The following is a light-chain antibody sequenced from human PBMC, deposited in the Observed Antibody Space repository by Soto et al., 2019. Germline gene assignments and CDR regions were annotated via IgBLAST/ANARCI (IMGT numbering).Light chain of an antibody. Sequence: QSALTQPASVSGSPGQPITISCTGTSSDVGANNYVSWYQHHPGKAPKLLIYEVSNRPSGVSSRFSGSKSGNTASLTISGLQAEDEAEYYCSSYINSITFVVFVGGTKLTVL. V-gene: IGLV2-14*01. CDR3: SSYINSITFVV. CDR1: SSDVGANNY. CDR2: EVS. J-gene: IGLJ2*01.